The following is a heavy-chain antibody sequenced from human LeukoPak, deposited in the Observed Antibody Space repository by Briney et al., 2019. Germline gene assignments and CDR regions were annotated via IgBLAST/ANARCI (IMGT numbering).Heavy chain of an antibody. D-gene: IGHD3-10*01. CDR1: GFILSDYY. J-gene: IGHJ6*03. CDR3: AKGDFYGSGRDYYYYMDV. CDR2: ISGSGGRT. Sequence: GGSLRLSCAASGFILSDYYMSWIRQAPGKGLEWVSAISGSGGRTYYADSVKGRFTISRDNSKNTLYLQMNSLRAEDTAVYNCAKGDFYGSGRDYYYYMDVWGKGTTVTISS. V-gene: IGHV3-23*01.